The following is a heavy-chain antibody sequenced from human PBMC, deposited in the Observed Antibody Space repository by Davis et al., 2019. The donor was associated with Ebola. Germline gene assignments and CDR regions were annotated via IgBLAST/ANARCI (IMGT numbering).Heavy chain of an antibody. CDR2: IVTDGSTT. CDR3: ARDVGGRAGY. J-gene: IGHJ4*02. V-gene: IGHV3-74*01. Sequence: PGGSLRLSFVGSPFTFRSYWFHWVRPAPGKGLGGVSPIVTDGSTTNYADSVRGRFTISRDNAKKTLFLQMNSLRADDTAVYYCARDVGGRAGYWGQGTLVTVSS. CDR1: PFTFRSYW.